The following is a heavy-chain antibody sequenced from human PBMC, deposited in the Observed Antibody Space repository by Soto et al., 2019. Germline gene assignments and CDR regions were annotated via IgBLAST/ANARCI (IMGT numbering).Heavy chain of an antibody. CDR3: ARKYSSGWHNWFAP. J-gene: IGHJ5*02. V-gene: IGHV3-7*01. Sequence: PGGSLRLACAASGFTFSSYWMSWVRQAPGKGLEWVANIKQDGSEKYYVDSVKGRFTISRDNAKNSLYLQMNSLRAEDTAVYYCARKYSSGWHNWFAPWGQGTLVTVSS. D-gene: IGHD6-19*01. CDR1: GFTFSSYW. CDR2: IKQDGSEK.